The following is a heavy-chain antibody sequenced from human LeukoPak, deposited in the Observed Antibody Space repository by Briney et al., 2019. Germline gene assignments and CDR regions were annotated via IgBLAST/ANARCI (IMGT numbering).Heavy chain of an antibody. CDR3: ARAQPDPTSYIAVAGPFDY. J-gene: IGHJ4*02. D-gene: IGHD6-19*01. CDR1: GGSISSSSYY. CDR2: IYYSGST. Sequence: SETLSLTCTVSGGSISSSSYYWGWIRQPPGKGLEWIGSIYYSGSTYYNPSLKSRVTISVDTSKNQFSLKLSSVTAADTAVYYCARAQPDPTSYIAVAGPFDYWGQGTLVTVSS. V-gene: IGHV4-39*01.